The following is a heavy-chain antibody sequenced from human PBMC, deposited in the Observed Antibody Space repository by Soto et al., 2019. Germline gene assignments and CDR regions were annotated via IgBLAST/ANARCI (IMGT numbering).Heavy chain of an antibody. D-gene: IGHD2-2*02. Sequence: GSLRLSCAASGFTFSDYGMHWVRQAPGKGREWVAVISYDSTNKYYGDSVKGRFTISRDNSKNTLYLQMNSLRAEDRAVYYCAKDHGFDEFQLLYYSYYGLDVWGQGTTVTVSS. CDR1: GFTFSDYG. CDR2: ISYDSTNK. CDR3: AKDHGFDEFQLLYYSYYGLDV. V-gene: IGHV3-30*18. J-gene: IGHJ6*02.